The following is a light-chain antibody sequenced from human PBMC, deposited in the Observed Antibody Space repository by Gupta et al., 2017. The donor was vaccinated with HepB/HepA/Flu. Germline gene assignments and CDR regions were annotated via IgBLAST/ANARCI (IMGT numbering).Light chain of an antibody. CDR2: DDS. J-gene: IGLJ3*02. Sequence: SYVLTPPPPVSMAPGQTARITCGGNNIGSKRVHWYQQKQGEDAVLVVVDDSRRPSGMPERVSGSNSGNTATLTISRVEAGDEADYYCHVWDSSSDHWVFGGGTKLTVL. CDR3: HVWDSSSDHWV. V-gene: IGLV3-21*02. CDR1: NIGSKR.